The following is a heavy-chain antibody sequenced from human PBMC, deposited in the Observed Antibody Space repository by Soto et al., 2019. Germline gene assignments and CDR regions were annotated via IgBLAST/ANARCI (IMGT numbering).Heavy chain of an antibody. CDR1: GFTFSSYA. CDR2: ISGSGGST. CDR3: AKDLQAAGYHFWSGYYTNWFDH. J-gene: IGHJ5*02. V-gene: IGHV3-23*01. Sequence: EVQLLESGGGLVQPGGSLRLSCAASGFTFSSYAMSWVRQAPGKGLEWVSAISGSGGSTYYADSVKGRFTISRDNSKNTLYLQMNSLRAEDTAVYYCAKDLQAAGYHFWSGYYTNWFDHWGQGTLVTVSS. D-gene: IGHD3-3*01.